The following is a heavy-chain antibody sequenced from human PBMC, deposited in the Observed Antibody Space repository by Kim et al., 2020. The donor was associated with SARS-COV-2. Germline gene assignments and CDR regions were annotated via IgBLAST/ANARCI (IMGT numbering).Heavy chain of an antibody. CDR3: ARDGTTVIKWYFDL. CDR2: ISSNGSST. Sequence: GGSLRLSCAASGFTFSSYAMHWVRQAPGKGLEYVSAISSNGSSTYYANSVKGRFTISRDNSKNTLYLQMGSLRAEDMAVYYCARDGTTVIKWYFDLWGRGTLVTVSS. D-gene: IGHD4-17*01. V-gene: IGHV3-64*01. J-gene: IGHJ2*01. CDR1: GFTFSSYA.